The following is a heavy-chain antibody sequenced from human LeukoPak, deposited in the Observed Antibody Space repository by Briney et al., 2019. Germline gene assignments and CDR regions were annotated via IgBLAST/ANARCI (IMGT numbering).Heavy chain of an antibody. CDR3: ARLSIAAAGRWDYYFDY. Sequence: PSETLSLTCAVYGGSFSGYYWSWIRQPPGKGLEWIGEINHSGSTNYNPSLKSRVTISVDTSKNQFSLKLSSVTAADTAVYYCARLSIAAAGRWDYYFDYWGQGTLVTVSS. D-gene: IGHD6-13*01. V-gene: IGHV4-34*01. CDR2: INHSGST. J-gene: IGHJ4*02. CDR1: GGSFSGYY.